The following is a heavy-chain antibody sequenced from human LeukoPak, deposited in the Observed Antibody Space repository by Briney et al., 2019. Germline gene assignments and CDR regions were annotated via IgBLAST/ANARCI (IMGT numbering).Heavy chain of an antibody. CDR2: IQQGGSEK. Sequence: PGGSLRLSCAASGFTFNNYWMSWVRQSPGKGLEWVANIQQGGSEKYFVDSVKGRFTISRDNARNSLYLQMNSLRAEDTAVYYCAKDLVPGVRGVTNYFDYWGQGTLVTVSS. V-gene: IGHV3-7*05. CDR3: AKDLVPGVRGVTNYFDY. D-gene: IGHD3-10*01. J-gene: IGHJ4*02. CDR1: GFTFNNYW.